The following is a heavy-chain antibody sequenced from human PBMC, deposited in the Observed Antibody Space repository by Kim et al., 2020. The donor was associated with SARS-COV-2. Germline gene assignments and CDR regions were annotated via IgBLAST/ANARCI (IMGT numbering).Heavy chain of an antibody. Sequence: GGSLRLSCTASGFTFGDYAMSWFRQAPGKGLEWVGFIRSKAYGGTTEYAASVKGRFTISRDDSKSIAYLQMNSLKTEDTAVYYCTRFAMIVVGRRGLRPVRPFDYWGQGTLVTVSS. J-gene: IGHJ4*02. CDR3: TRFAMIVVGRRGLRPVRPFDY. CDR2: IRSKAYGGTT. V-gene: IGHV3-49*03. CDR1: GFTFGDYA. D-gene: IGHD3-22*01.